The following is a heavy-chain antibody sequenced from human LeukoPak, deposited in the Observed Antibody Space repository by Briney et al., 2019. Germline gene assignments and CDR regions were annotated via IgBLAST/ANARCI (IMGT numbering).Heavy chain of an antibody. CDR2: ISYDGSNK. Sequence: GGSLRLSCAASGFTFSSYAMSWVRQAPGKGLEWVAVISYDGSNKYYADSVKGRFTISRDNSKNTLYLQMNSLRAEDTAVYYCARDHYDFWSGYLFSSREYYFDYWGQGTLVTVSS. J-gene: IGHJ4*02. CDR3: ARDHYDFWSGYLFSSREYYFDY. CDR1: GFTFSSYA. D-gene: IGHD3-3*01. V-gene: IGHV3-30-3*01.